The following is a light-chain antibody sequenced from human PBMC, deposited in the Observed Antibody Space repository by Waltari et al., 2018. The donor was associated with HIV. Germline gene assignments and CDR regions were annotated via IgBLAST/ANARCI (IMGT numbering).Light chain of an antibody. Sequence: QSALTQPASVSGSLGQSITISCTGTSSDVGGYNYVSWYQQHPGKAPKLMIYDVNNRPSGVSNRFSGSESANTASLTISGLQAEDEADYYCSSYTGSSTYVFGTGTKVTVL. J-gene: IGLJ1*01. CDR1: SSDVGGYNY. CDR3: SSYTGSSTYV. CDR2: DVN. V-gene: IGLV2-14*03.